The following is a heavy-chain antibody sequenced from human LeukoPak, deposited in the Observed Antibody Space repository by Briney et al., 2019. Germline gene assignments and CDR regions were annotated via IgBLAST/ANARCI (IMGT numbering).Heavy chain of an antibody. CDR3: AIQITMIVVVPYFDY. Sequence: GGSLRLSCAASGLTFSDYYMTWIRQAPGKGLEWVSSISCSGTTTYSADSVRGRFTVSRDNAKNSVFLYMNSLGAEDAAVYYCAIQITMIVVVPYFDYWGQGTLVTVSS. V-gene: IGHV3-11*04. D-gene: IGHD3-22*01. J-gene: IGHJ4*02. CDR1: GLTFSDYY. CDR2: ISCSGTTT.